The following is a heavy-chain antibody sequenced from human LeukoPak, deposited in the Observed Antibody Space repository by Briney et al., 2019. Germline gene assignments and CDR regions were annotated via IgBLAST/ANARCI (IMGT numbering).Heavy chain of an antibody. Sequence: SETLSLTCTVSGGSISSYYWSWIRQPAGKGLEWIGRIYTSGSTNYNPSLKSRVTMSVGTSKNQFSLKLSSVTAADTAVYYCARSSSGYSSSWYDMDYWGQGTLVTVSS. CDR1: GGSISSYY. D-gene: IGHD6-13*01. CDR3: ARSSSGYSSSWYDMDY. J-gene: IGHJ4*02. V-gene: IGHV4-4*07. CDR2: IYTSGST.